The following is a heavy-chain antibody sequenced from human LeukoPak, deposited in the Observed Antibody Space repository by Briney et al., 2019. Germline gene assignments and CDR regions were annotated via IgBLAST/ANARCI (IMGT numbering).Heavy chain of an antibody. D-gene: IGHD6-19*01. J-gene: IGHJ4*02. CDR1: GFTFGDYA. Sequence: GGSLRLSCIASGFTFGDYAMNWVRQAPGKGLEWVGFVRTETYGGTTEYAASVKGRFTISRDDSKSIAYLQMNSLKTEDTAVYYCTRSVAGTWYYLDYWGQGTLVTVSS. CDR2: VRTETYGGTT. CDR3: TRSVAGTWYYLDY. V-gene: IGHV3-49*04.